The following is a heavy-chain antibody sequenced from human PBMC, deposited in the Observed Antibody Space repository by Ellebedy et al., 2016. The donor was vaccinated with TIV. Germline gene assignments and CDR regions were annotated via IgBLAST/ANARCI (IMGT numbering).Heavy chain of an antibody. CDR2: IYYSGST. D-gene: IGHD6-19*01. CDR3: ARSSSGWYRVYYYYYYMDV. J-gene: IGHJ6*03. CDR1: GGSISSYY. V-gene: IGHV4-39*01. Sequence: SETLSLXCTVSGGSISSYYWSWIRQPPGKGLEWIGSIYYSGSTYYNPSLKSRVTISVDTSKNQFSLKLSSVTAADTAVYYCARSSSGWYRVYYYYYYMDVWGKGTTVTVSS.